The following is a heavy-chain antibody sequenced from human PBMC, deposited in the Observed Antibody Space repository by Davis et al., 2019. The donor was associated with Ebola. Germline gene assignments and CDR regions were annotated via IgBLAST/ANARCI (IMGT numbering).Heavy chain of an antibody. CDR3: ARGLTAGGAFDI. CDR2: IYYSGST. V-gene: IGHV4-61*01. CDR1: GGSVSSGSYY. Sequence: PSETLSLTCTVSGGSVSSGSYYWSWIRQPPGKGLEWIGYIYYSGSTNYNPSLKSRVTISVDTSKNQFSLKLSSVTAADTAVYYCARGLTAGGAFDIWGQGTMVTVSS. D-gene: IGHD6-13*01. J-gene: IGHJ3*02.